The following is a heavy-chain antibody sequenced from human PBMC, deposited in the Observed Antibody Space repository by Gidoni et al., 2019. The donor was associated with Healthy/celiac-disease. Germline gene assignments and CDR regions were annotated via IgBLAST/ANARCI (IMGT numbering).Heavy chain of an antibody. Sequence: QVQLVESGGGLVKPGGSLQLSCAASGFTFCYSYMSWSRQAPGKGLGWVAYISSSGSTIYYADSVKGRFTISRDNAKNSLYLQMNSLRAEDTAVYYCARDPSIAARHINWFDPWGQGTLVTVSS. CDR2: ISSSGSTI. D-gene: IGHD6-6*01. CDR3: ARDPSIAARHINWFDP. V-gene: IGHV3-11*01. J-gene: IGHJ5*02. CDR1: GFTFCYSY.